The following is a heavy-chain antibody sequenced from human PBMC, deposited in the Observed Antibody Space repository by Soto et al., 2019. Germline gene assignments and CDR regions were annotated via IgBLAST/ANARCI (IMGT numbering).Heavy chain of an antibody. V-gene: IGHV5-51*01. CDR3: ARKATVTTYYYGMDV. CDR2: IYPGDSDT. J-gene: IGHJ6*02. Sequence: PGESLKISCKGSGYSFTSYWIGWVRQMPGKVLEWMGIIYPGDSDTRYSPSFQGQVTISADKSISTAYLQWSSLKASDTAMYYCARKATVTTYYYGMDVWGQGTLVTVSS. D-gene: IGHD4-17*01. CDR1: GYSFTSYW.